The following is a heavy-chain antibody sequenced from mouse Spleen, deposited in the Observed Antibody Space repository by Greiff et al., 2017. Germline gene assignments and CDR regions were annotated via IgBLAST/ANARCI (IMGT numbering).Heavy chain of an antibody. Sequence: QVQLQQSDAELVKPGASVKISCKVSGYTFTDHTIHWMKQRPEQGLEWIGYIYPRDGSTKYNEKFKGKATLTADKSSSTAYMQLNSLTSEDSAVYFCAREGRQLGLPAWFAYWGQGTLVTVSA. CDR2: IYPRDGST. D-gene: IGHD3-2*01. CDR3: AREGRQLGLPAWFAY. CDR1: GYTFTDHT. V-gene: IGHV1-78*01. J-gene: IGHJ3*01.